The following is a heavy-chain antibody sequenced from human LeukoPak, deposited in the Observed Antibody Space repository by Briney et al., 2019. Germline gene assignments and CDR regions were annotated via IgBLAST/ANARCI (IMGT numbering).Heavy chain of an antibody. CDR2: ISGSGGST. CDR1: GFTFSSYA. D-gene: IGHD2-2*01. CDR3: AKSGIVVVPAATFFDY. J-gene: IGHJ4*02. V-gene: IGHV3-23*01. Sequence: GGSLRLSCAASGFTFSSYAMSWVRQAPGKGLEWVSAISGSGGSTYYADSVKGRFTISRDNSKNTLYLQMNSLRAEDTAVYYCAKSGIVVVPAATFFDYWGQGTLVTVSS.